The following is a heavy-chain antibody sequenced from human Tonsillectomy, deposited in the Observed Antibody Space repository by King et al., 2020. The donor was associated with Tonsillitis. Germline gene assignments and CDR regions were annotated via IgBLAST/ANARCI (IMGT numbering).Heavy chain of an antibody. CDR3: ARGSGTAVAHAFDM. V-gene: IGHV3-33*08. CDR2: IWYDGSNK. D-gene: IGHD6-19*01. J-gene: IGHJ3*02. Sequence: QLVQSGGGVVQPGTSQRLSCAASGFTFSIYGMHWVRHAPGKGLELGAVIWYDGSNKYYADSVKGRFTIYRDNSKDTLFLQMDSLRAEDTAVYYCARGSGTAVAHAFDMWGQGTMVTVSS. CDR1: GFTFSIYG.